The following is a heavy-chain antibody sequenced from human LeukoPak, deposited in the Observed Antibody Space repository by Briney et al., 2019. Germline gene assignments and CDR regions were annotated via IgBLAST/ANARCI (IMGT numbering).Heavy chain of an antibody. Sequence: GASVKVSCKASGGTFSSYAISWVRQAPGQGLEWMGRIIPILGIANYAQKFQGRVTITADKSTSTAYMELSSLRSEDTAVYYCARLDNRIYSSLTGYGMDVRGQGTTVTVSS. CDR2: IIPILGIA. J-gene: IGHJ6*02. CDR3: ARLDNRIYSSLTGYGMDV. V-gene: IGHV1-69*04. CDR1: GGTFSSYA. D-gene: IGHD1-14*01.